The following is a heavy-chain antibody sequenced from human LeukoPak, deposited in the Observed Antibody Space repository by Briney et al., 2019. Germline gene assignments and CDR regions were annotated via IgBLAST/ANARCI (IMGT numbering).Heavy chain of an antibody. CDR3: ARVEAEQLAGAFDI. D-gene: IGHD6-6*01. J-gene: IGHJ3*02. Sequence: PSETLSLTCTVSGGSISSYYWSWIRQPPGKGLEWIGYIYYSGSTNYNPSLKSRVTISVDTSKNQFSLKLSSVTAADTAVYYCARVEAEQLAGAFDIWGQGTMVTVSS. V-gene: IGHV4-59*01. CDR2: IYYSGST. CDR1: GGSISSYY.